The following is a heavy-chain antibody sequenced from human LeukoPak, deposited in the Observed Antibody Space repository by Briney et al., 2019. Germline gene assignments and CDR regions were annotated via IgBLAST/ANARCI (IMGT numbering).Heavy chain of an antibody. CDR3: ARDPDYDYVWGSPGYNDY. Sequence: GRSLRLSCAASGFTFSSYAMHWVRQAPGKGLEWVAVISYDGSNKYYADSVKGRFTISRDNAKNSLYLQMNSLRAEDTAVYYCARDPDYDYVWGSPGYNDYWGQGTLVTVSS. D-gene: IGHD3-16*01. V-gene: IGHV3-30*04. CDR1: GFTFSSYA. J-gene: IGHJ4*02. CDR2: ISYDGSNK.